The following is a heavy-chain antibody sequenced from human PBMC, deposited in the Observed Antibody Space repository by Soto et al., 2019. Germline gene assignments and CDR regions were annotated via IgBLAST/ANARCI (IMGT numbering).Heavy chain of an antibody. Sequence: GGSLRLSCTGSGFTFNSLSLHWVRQGPDKVLEWVAVVSFDGKVTYYADSVKGRFTVSIDNSKNTIYLQANSLRAEDTAVYYCAREPYGDSQYFDYWGQGTPVTVSS. V-gene: IGHV3-30*04. D-gene: IGHD2-21*02. CDR2: VSFDGKVT. J-gene: IGHJ4*02. CDR3: AREPYGDSQYFDY. CDR1: GFTFNSLS.